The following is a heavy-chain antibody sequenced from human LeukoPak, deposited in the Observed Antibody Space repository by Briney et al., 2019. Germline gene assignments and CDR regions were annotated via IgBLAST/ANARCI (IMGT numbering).Heavy chain of an antibody. CDR3: ARVSRLFYDSSGDAFDI. Sequence: PGGSLRLSCAASGFTFSSYAMSWVRQAPGKGLEWVSAISGSGGSTYYADSVKGRFTISRDNSKNTLYLQMNSLRAEDTAVYYCARVSRLFYDSSGDAFDIWGQGTMVTVSS. J-gene: IGHJ3*02. CDR2: ISGSGGST. CDR1: GFTFSSYA. D-gene: IGHD3-22*01. V-gene: IGHV3-23*01.